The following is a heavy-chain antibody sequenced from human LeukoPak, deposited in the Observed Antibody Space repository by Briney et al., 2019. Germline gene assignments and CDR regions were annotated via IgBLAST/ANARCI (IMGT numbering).Heavy chain of an antibody. CDR3: ARMIPYCSSTRCDAFDM. J-gene: IGHJ3*02. Sequence: SETLSLTCTVSDGSISSYSWSWLRQPAGKGLEWIGHIYTSGSTNYNPSLKSRVTMSVDTSKNRFSLKLSSVTAADTAVYHCARMIPYCSSTRCDAFDMWGQGTIVTVSS. CDR2: IYTSGST. V-gene: IGHV4-4*07. D-gene: IGHD2-2*01. CDR1: DGSISSYS.